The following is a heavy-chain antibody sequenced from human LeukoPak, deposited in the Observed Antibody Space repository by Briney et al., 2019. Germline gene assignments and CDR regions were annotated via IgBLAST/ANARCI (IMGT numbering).Heavy chain of an antibody. CDR1: GFTFGTYG. Sequence: GGSLRLSCAASGFTFGTYGMHLVRQAPGKGLEWVAVIWYDGSNKYYADSVKGRFTISRDNSKNTLYLQMNSLRAEDTAVYYCAKGNCGGDCYSPDYWGQGTLVTVSS. J-gene: IGHJ4*02. CDR3: AKGNCGGDCYSPDY. D-gene: IGHD2-21*02. CDR2: IWYDGSNK. V-gene: IGHV3-33*06.